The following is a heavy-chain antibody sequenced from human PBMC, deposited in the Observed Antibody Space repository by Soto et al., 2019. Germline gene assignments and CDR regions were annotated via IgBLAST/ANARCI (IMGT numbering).Heavy chain of an antibody. Sequence: GSLRLSCAASGFTFSSYSMNWVRQAPGKGLEWVPSISSSSSYIYYADSVKGRFTISRDNAKNSLYLQMNSLRAEDTAVYYCARLQLCSSTSCYTGGSDYWGQGTLVTVSS. CDR2: ISSSSSYI. J-gene: IGHJ4*02. CDR3: ARLQLCSSTSCYTGGSDY. CDR1: GFTFSSYS. D-gene: IGHD2-2*02. V-gene: IGHV3-21*01.